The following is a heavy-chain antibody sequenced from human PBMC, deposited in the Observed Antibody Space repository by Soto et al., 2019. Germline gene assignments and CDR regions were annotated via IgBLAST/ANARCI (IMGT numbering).Heavy chain of an antibody. CDR2: ISGSGGST. CDR3: ATFPGTRGGRYDNWFDP. D-gene: IGHD3-9*01. V-gene: IGHV3-23*01. J-gene: IGHJ5*02. CDR1: GFTFSSYA. Sequence: PGGSLRLSCAASGFTFSSYAMSWVRQAPGKGLEWVSAISGSGGSTYYADSVKGRFTISRDNSKNTLYLQMNSLRAEDTAVYYCATFPGTRGGRYDNWFDPWGQGTLVTVSS.